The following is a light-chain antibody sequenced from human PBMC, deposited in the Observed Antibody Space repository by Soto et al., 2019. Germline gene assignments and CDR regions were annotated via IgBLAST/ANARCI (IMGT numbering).Light chain of an antibody. CDR1: QSVSSSY. CDR3: QQYGSSPPLT. Sequence: EIVLTQSPGTLSLSPGERATLSCRASQSVSSSYLAWYQQKPGQAPRLLIYGASSRATGIPDRFSGSGSGTDFTLTISRLEPLDFAVYYCQQYGSSPPLTFGGGTKVEIK. CDR2: GAS. J-gene: IGKJ4*01. V-gene: IGKV3-20*01.